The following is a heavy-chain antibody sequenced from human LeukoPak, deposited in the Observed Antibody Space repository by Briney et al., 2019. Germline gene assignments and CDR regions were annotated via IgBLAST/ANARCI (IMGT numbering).Heavy chain of an antibody. CDR3: ASARGYSYGYYSDY. J-gene: IGHJ4*02. D-gene: IGHD5-18*01. Sequence: GGSLRLSCAASGFTVSSNYMSWVRQAPGKGLEWVSVIYSGGSTYYADSVKGRFTISRHNSKNTLYLQMNSLRAEDTAVYYCASARGYSYGYYSDYWGQGTLVTVSS. CDR2: IYSGGST. CDR1: GFTVSSNY. V-gene: IGHV3-53*04.